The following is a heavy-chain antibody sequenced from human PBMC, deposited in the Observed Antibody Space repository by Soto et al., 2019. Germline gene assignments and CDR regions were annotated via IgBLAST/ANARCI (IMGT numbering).Heavy chain of an antibody. D-gene: IGHD3-9*01. V-gene: IGHV4-59*01. CDR2: IYYSGST. Sequence: PSETLSLTCTVAGGSISSDYWSWIRQPPGKGLEWIGYIYYSGSTNYNPSLKSRVTISVDTSKNQFSLKLSSVTAADTAVYYCARGLTYYDILTGYSDTLYYFDYWGQGTLVTVSS. CDR3: ARGLTYYDILTGYSDTLYYFDY. J-gene: IGHJ4*02. CDR1: GGSISSDY.